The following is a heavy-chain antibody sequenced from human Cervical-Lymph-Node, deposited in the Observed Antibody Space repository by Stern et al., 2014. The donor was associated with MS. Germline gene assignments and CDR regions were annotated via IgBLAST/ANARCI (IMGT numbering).Heavy chain of an antibody. Sequence: QVQLMQSGAEVKKPGSSVKVSCKASGGTFNNHVISWVRQAHGQGLEWMGGIIPMFGKPNYAQKFQGRVTIIADKSTSTVHMVLRNLSDEDTAMYYCANRDMGYTYGRHDYWGQGTLVTVS. J-gene: IGHJ4*02. V-gene: IGHV1-69*06. CDR1: GGTFNNHV. CDR3: ANRDMGYTYGRHDY. CDR2: IIPMFGKP. D-gene: IGHD5-12*01.